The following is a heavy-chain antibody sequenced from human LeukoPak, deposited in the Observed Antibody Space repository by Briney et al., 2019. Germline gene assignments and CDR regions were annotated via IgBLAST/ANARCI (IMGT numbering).Heavy chain of an antibody. CDR3: ARDGPTYYYDDSGHYFDY. CDR2: IYHSGSA. J-gene: IGHJ4*02. D-gene: IGHD3-22*01. CDR1: GYSISSSYY. V-gene: IGHV4-38-2*02. Sequence: PSETLSLTCGVSGYSISSSYYWGWIRQPPGKGLEWIGSIYHSGSAYYNPSLKSRVTISIDTTKNHFSLKLSSVAAADTAVYYCARDGPTYYYDDSGHYFDYWGQGTPVTASS.